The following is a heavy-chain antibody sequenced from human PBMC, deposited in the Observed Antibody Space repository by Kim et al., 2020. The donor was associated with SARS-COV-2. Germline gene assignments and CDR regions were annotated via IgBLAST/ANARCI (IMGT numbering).Heavy chain of an antibody. CDR1: GFTFSSYS. D-gene: IGHD6-19*01. Sequence: GGSLRLSCAASGFTFSSYSMNWVRQAPGKGLEWVSYISSSSSTIYYADSVKGRFTISRDNARNSLYLQMNSLRDEDTAVYYCARVWQWLVPGGMDVWGQGTTVTVSS. V-gene: IGHV3-48*02. CDR3: ARVWQWLVPGGMDV. CDR2: ISSSSSTI. J-gene: IGHJ6*02.